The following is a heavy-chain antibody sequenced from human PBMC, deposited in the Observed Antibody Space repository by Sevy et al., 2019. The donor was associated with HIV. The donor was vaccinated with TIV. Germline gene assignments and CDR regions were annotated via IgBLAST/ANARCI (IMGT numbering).Heavy chain of an antibody. Sequence: GGSLRLSCAASGFTFSSYSMNWVRQAPGKGLEWVSYISSSSSNIYYADSVKGRFTISRDNAKNPLYLQMNSLRAEDTAVYYCAREGIVVVPAAMRYYYYYGMDVWGQGTTVTVSS. CDR3: AREGIVVVPAAMRYYYYYGMDV. CDR1: GFTFSSYS. CDR2: ISSSSSNI. V-gene: IGHV3-48*01. J-gene: IGHJ6*02. D-gene: IGHD2-2*01.